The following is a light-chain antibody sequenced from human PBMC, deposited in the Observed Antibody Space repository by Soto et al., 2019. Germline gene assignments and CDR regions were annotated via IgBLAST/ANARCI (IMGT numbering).Light chain of an antibody. Sequence: EIVMTQSPATLSVSPGERATLSCRASQSVSSNLAWHQQKPGQAPRLLIYDASTRATGIPARFSGSGSGKEFTLTISSLQSEDFAVYYCQQYNNWPPLTFGGGTKVEIK. CDR1: QSVSSN. V-gene: IGKV3-15*01. CDR2: DAS. J-gene: IGKJ4*01. CDR3: QQYNNWPPLT.